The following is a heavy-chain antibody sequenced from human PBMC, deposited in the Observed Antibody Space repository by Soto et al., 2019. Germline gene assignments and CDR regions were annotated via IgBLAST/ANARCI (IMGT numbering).Heavy chain of an antibody. V-gene: IGHV3-30*18. D-gene: IGHD3-3*01. CDR3: AKNSPSSYYDFWSGYYKYYYYGMDV. CDR1: GFTFSSYG. CDR2: ISYDGSNK. Sequence: PGGSLRLSCAASGFTFSSYGMHWVRQAPGKGLEWVAVISYDGSNKYYADSVKGRFTISRDNSKNTLYLQMNSLRAEDTAVYYCAKNSPSSYYDFWSGYYKYYYYGMDVWGQGTTVTVS. J-gene: IGHJ6*02.